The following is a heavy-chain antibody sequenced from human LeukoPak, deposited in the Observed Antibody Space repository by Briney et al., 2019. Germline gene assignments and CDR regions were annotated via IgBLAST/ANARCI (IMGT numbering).Heavy chain of an antibody. V-gene: IGHV1-8*03. Sequence: ASVKVSCKASGYTFTSYDINWVRQATGQGLEWMGWMNPNSGNTGYAQKFQGRVTITRNTSISTAYMELSSLRSEDTAVYYCARGHSIVATISAFDIWGQGTMVTVSS. CDR1: GYTFTSYD. J-gene: IGHJ3*02. CDR2: MNPNSGNT. D-gene: IGHD5-12*01. CDR3: ARGHSIVATISAFDI.